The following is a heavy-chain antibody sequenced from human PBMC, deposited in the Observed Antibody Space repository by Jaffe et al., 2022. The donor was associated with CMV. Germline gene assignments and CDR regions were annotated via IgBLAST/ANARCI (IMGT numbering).Heavy chain of an antibody. D-gene: IGHD6-13*01. CDR2: ISPNGDES. J-gene: IGHJ4*02. CDR3: ARELGMTYFFDN. CDR1: GYTFNGYF. V-gene: IGHV1-2*02. Sequence: QVQLVQSGAEVKKPGASVKVSCKTSGYTFNGYFMHWVRQAPGQGPEYMGWISPNGDESKCTQKFQGRVTLTRDTSFSTAYMEMRWLTPDDTAIYYCARELGMTYFFDNWGQGTLVTVSS.